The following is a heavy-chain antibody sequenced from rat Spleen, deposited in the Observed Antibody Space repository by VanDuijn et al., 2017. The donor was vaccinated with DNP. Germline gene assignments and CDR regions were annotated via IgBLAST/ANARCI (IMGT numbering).Heavy chain of an antibody. Sequence: EVQLVESGGGLVQPGRSLKLSCAASGFTFSNYYMAWVRQAPKKGLEWVATISTSDSRTYYPDSVKGRFTFSRDNAKSSLYLQMNSLKSEDTATYYCARQGQLGSMDAWGQGTSVTVSS. CDR1: GFTFSNYY. V-gene: IGHV5-25*01. CDR2: ISTSDSRT. D-gene: IGHD1-10*01. CDR3: ARQGQLGSMDA. J-gene: IGHJ4*01.